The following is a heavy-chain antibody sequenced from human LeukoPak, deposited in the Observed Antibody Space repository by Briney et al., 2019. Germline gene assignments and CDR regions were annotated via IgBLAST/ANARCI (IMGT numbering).Heavy chain of an antibody. V-gene: IGHV1-2*02. D-gene: IGHD3-9*01. CDR2: INPNSGGT. J-gene: IGHJ4*02. Sequence: ASVKVSCKASGYTFTGYYMHWVRQAPGQRLEWMGWINPNSGGTNYAQKFQGRVTMTRDTSISTAYMELSRLRSDDTAVYYCARADGGYYDILTGYYRGGGGDYWGQGTLVTVSS. CDR3: ARADGGYYDILTGYYRGGGGDY. CDR1: GYTFTGYY.